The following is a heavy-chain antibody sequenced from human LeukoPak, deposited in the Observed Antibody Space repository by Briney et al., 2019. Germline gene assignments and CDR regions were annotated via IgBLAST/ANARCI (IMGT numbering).Heavy chain of an antibody. CDR1: GFTFSSYA. D-gene: IGHD6-13*01. J-gene: IGHJ4*02. Sequence: GGSLRLSCAASGFTFSSYAMSWVRQAPGKGLEWVSAISGSGGSTYYADSVRGRFTISRDNSKNTLYLQMNSLRAEDTAVYYCAKDIFNSSSWYYLFGYWGQGTLVTVSS. CDR3: AKDIFNSSSWYYLFGY. V-gene: IGHV3-23*01. CDR2: ISGSGGST.